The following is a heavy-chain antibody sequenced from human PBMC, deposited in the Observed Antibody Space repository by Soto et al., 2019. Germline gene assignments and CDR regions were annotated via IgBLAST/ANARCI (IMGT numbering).Heavy chain of an antibody. CDR2: IYYSGST. CDR1: GGSISSGGYY. J-gene: IGHJ5*02. V-gene: IGHV4-31*03. CDR3: ARSWATNWFDP. D-gene: IGHD1-26*01. Sequence: SETLSLTCTVSGGSISSGGYYWSWIRQHPGKGLEWIGYIYYSGSTYYNPSLKSRVTISVDTSKNQFSLKLSSVTAADTAVYYCARSWATNWFDPWGQGTLVTVSS.